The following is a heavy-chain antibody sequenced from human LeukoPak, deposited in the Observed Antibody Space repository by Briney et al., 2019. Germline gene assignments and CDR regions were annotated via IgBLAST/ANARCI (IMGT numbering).Heavy chain of an antibody. CDR2: IRSKAKNYET. CDR3: TRPNYGDYADDY. CDR1: VFTFSGSP. D-gene: IGHD4-17*01. V-gene: IGHV3-73*01. J-gene: IGHJ4*02. Sequence: QAGGSLRLSCAASVFTFSGSPMHWVRRASWKGLEWVGRIRSKAKNYETTYAPSVKGRFAISRDDSKNTAFLQMNGLKTEDTAMYYCTRPNYGDYADDYWGQGTLVTVSS.